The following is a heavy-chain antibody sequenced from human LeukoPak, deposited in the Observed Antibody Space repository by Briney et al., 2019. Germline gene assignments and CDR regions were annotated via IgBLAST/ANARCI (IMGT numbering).Heavy chain of an antibody. CDR2: INHSGST. D-gene: IGHD3-3*01. Sequence: SETLSLTCAVSNGSISSSDWWSWVRQSPGKGLEWIGEINHSGSTNYNPSLKSRVTISVDKSKNQFTLKLSSVTAADTAVYHCARGNSRGHYYDFHPFTYDNWFDPWGQGTLVTVSS. V-gene: IGHV4-4*02. J-gene: IGHJ5*02. CDR3: ARGNSRGHYYDFHPFTYDNWFDP. CDR1: NGSISSSDW.